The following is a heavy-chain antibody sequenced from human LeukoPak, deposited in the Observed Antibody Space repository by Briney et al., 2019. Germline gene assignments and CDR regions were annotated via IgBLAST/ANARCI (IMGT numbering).Heavy chain of an antibody. D-gene: IGHD6-19*01. CDR2: ISGSGDST. CDR3: AGALQWLGYYFDY. J-gene: IGHJ4*02. Sequence: GGSLRLSCAASGFTFSSYGMSWVRQAPGKGLEWVSAISGSGDSTYYADSVKGRFTISRDNAKNSLYLQMNSLRAEDTAVYYCAGALQWLGYYFDYWGQGTLVTVSS. CDR1: GFTFSSYG. V-gene: IGHV3-23*01.